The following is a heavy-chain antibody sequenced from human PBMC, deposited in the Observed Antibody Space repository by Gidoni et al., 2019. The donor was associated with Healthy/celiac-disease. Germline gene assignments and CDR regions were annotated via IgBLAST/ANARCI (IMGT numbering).Heavy chain of an antibody. CDR3: ARDRRGYGDYDY. CDR1: GGSITSGGYY. CDR2: IYYSGST. Sequence: QVQLQESGPGLVKPSQTLSLTCTVSGGSITSGGYYWSWIRQHPGKGLEWIGYIYYSGSTYYNPSLKSRVTISVDTSKNQFSLKLSSVTAADTAVYYCARDRRGYGDYDYWGQGTLVTVSS. J-gene: IGHJ4*02. V-gene: IGHV4-31*03. D-gene: IGHD4-17*01.